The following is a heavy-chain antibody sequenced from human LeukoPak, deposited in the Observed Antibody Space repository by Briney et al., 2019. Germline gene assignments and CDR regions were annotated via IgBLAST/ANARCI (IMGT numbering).Heavy chain of an antibody. CDR2: ISSSGSTI. CDR1: GFTFSSYG. J-gene: IGHJ4*02. Sequence: GGSLRLSCAASGFTFSSYGMHWIRQAPGKGLEWVSYISSSGSTIYYADSVKGRFTISRDNAKNSLYLQMNSLRAEDTAVYYCAKVAKYYYGSETYYFFEHWGQGTPVTASS. D-gene: IGHD3-10*01. V-gene: IGHV3-48*04. CDR3: AKVAKYYYGSETYYFFEH.